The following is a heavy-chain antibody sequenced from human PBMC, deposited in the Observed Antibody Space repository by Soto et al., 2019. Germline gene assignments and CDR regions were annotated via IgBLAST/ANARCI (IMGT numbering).Heavy chain of an antibody. J-gene: IGHJ4*02. CDR1: GFTFSSYG. D-gene: IGHD1-26*01. CDR3: AKDGHWDVEGHFDY. CDR2: ISYDGSNK. V-gene: IGHV3-30*18. Sequence: GGSLRLSCAASGFTFSSYGMHWVRQAPGKGLEWVAVISYDGSNKYYADSVKGRFTISRDNSKNTLYLQMNSLRAEDTAVYYCAKDGHWDVEGHFDYWGQGTLVTVSS.